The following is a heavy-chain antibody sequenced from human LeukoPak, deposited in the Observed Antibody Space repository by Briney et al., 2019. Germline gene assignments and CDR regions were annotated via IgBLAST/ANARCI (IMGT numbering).Heavy chain of an antibody. J-gene: IGHJ4*02. D-gene: IGHD2-15*01. Sequence: SETLSLTCTVSGGSISSSSYYWGWIRQPPGKGLEWIGSIYYSGSTYYNPSLKSRVTISVDTSKNQFSLKLSSVTAADTAVYYCARDVNRYCSGGSCYYFDYWGQGTLVTVSS. V-gene: IGHV4-39*07. CDR1: GGSISSSSYY. CDR3: ARDVNRYCSGGSCYYFDY. CDR2: IYYSGST.